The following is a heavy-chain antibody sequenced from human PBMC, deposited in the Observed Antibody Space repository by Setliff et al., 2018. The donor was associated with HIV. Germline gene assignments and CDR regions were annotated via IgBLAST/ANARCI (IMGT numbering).Heavy chain of an antibody. J-gene: IGHJ4*02. CDR1: GFTVSNKY. V-gene: IGHV3-53*01. CDR3: ARDYGGNSGFYFDY. D-gene: IGHD4-17*01. Sequence: PVGSLRLSCAASGFTVSNKYMSWLRQAPGKGLEWVSVIYSTGSTSYADSVKGRFTISRDNSKNMLYLQMNSLRTEDTAVYYCARDYGGNSGFYFDYWGQGTPVTVSS. CDR2: IYSTGST.